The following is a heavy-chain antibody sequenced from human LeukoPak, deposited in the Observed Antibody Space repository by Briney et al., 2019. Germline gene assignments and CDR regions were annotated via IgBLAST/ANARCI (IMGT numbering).Heavy chain of an antibody. Sequence: GGSLRLPCAASGFTFSSYWMSWVRQAPGKGLEWVAVISYDGSNKYYADSVKGRFTISRDNSKNTLYLQMNSLRAEDTAVYYCARDPYSGSYGNYYYYFMDVWGKGTTVTISS. CDR2: ISYDGSNK. D-gene: IGHD1-26*01. V-gene: IGHV3-30*03. CDR1: GFTFSSYW. CDR3: ARDPYSGSYGNYYYYFMDV. J-gene: IGHJ6*03.